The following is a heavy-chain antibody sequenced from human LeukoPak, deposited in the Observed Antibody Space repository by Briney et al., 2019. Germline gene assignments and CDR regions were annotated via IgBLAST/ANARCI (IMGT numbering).Heavy chain of an antibody. CDR1: GGSISSSTYY. V-gene: IGHV4-39*07. Sequence: QSSETLSLTCTVSGGSISSSTYYWGWIRQSPGKGLEWIGSIYYSGSTYYNPSLKSRVTISVDTSKNQFSLKLSSVTAADTAVYYCARSSPLSYDFWSGSHYYFDYWGQGTQVTVSS. CDR2: IYYSGST. D-gene: IGHD3-3*01. J-gene: IGHJ4*02. CDR3: ARSSPLSYDFWSGSHYYFDY.